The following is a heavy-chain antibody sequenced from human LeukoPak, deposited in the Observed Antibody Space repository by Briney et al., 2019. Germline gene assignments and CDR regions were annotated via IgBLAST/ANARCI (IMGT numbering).Heavy chain of an antibody. V-gene: IGHV4-31*03. CDR2: IYYSGST. CDR3: ARSGAAAIRGPFDY. CDR1: GGSISSGGYY. D-gene: IGHD2-2*02. J-gene: IGHJ4*02. Sequence: SETLSLTCTVSGGSISSGGYYWSWIRQHPGKGLEWIGYIYYSGSTYYNPSLKSRFTISVDTSKNQFSLKLSSVTAADTAVYYCARSGAAAIRGPFDYWGQGTLVTVSS.